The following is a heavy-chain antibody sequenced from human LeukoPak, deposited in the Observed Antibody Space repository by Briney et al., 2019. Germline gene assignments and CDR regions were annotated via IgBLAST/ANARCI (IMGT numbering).Heavy chain of an antibody. D-gene: IGHD2-15*01. Sequence: PGGSLRLSCAASRFTFSDYYMSWIRQAPGKGLEWVSYISSSGSTIYYADSVKGRFTISRDNAKNSLYLKMNSLRAEDTAVYYCAREGYCSGGSCHPFDYWGQGTLVTVSS. CDR2: ISSSGSTI. CDR3: AREGYCSGGSCHPFDY. CDR1: RFTFSDYY. V-gene: IGHV3-11*04. J-gene: IGHJ4*02.